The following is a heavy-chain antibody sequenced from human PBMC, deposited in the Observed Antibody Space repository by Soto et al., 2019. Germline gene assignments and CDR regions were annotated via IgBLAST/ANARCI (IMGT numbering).Heavy chain of an antibody. CDR3: ARADIVATIESTYYYYYGMDV. V-gene: IGHV3-33*01. Sequence: GGSLRLSCAASGFTFSSYGMHWVRQAPGKGLEWVAVIWYDGSNKYYADSVKGRFTISRDNSKNTLYLQMNSLRAEDTAVYYCARADIVATIESTYYYYYGMDVWGQGTTVTVSS. CDR2: IWYDGSNK. J-gene: IGHJ6*02. D-gene: IGHD5-12*01. CDR1: GFTFSSYG.